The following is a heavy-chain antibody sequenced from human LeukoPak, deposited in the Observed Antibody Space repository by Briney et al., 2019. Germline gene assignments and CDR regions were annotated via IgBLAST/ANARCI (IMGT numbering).Heavy chain of an antibody. CDR3: ARVVILGFDP. Sequence: PSETLSLTCAVYGGSFSGYYWSWIRQSPGKGLEWIGEINHSGSTNYNPSLKSRVTISVDTSKNQFSLKLSSVTAADTAVYYCARVVILGFDPWGQGTLVTVSS. D-gene: IGHD2-2*01. V-gene: IGHV4-34*01. J-gene: IGHJ5*02. CDR2: INHSGST. CDR1: GGSFSGYY.